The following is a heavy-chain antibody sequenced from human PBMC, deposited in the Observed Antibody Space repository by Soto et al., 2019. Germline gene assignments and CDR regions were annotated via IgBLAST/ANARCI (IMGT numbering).Heavy chain of an antibody. V-gene: IGHV3-7*01. Sequence: GGSLRLSCAASGFTFSSYWMSWVRQAPGKGLEWVANIKQDGSEKYYVDSVKGRFTISRDNAKNSLYLQMNSLRAEDTAVYYCARDSCSGGSCSAGWFDPWGQGTLVTVSS. CDR2: IKQDGSEK. D-gene: IGHD2-15*01. CDR1: GFTFSSYW. CDR3: ARDSCSGGSCSAGWFDP. J-gene: IGHJ5*02.